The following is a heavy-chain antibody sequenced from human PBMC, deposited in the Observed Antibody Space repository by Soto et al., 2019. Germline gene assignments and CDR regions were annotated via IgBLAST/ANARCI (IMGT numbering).Heavy chain of an antibody. CDR3: ATAASGYYRFDY. Sequence: ASVKVSCKVSGYTLTELSMHWVRQAPGKGLEWMGGFDPEDGETIYAQKFQGRVTMTEDTSTDTAYMELSSLRSEDTAVYYCATAASGYYRFDYWGQGTLVTVLL. J-gene: IGHJ4*02. V-gene: IGHV1-24*01. D-gene: IGHD3-22*01. CDR1: GYTLTELS. CDR2: FDPEDGET.